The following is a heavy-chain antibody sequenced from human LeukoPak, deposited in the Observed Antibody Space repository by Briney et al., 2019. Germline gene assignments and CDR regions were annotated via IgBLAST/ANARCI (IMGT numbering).Heavy chain of an antibody. CDR3: ARQGRGLAPTGGRYYFDY. Sequence: SETLSLTCAVYGGSFSGYYWSWIRQPPGKGLEWIGEINHSGSTNYNPSLKSRVTISVDTSKNQFSLKLSSVTAADTAVYYCARQGRGLAPTGGRYYFDYWGQGTLVTVSS. CDR2: INHSGST. D-gene: IGHD7-27*01. V-gene: IGHV4-34*01. J-gene: IGHJ4*02. CDR1: GGSFSGYY.